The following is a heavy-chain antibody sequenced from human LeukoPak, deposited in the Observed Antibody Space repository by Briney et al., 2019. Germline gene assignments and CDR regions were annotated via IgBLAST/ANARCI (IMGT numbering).Heavy chain of an antibody. CDR3: ATSTAAAGTD. CDR1: GFTFSNLW. CDR2: IKQDGSEK. D-gene: IGHD6-13*01. Sequence: GGSLRLSCAASGFTFSNLWMSWVRQAPGKGLKWVANIKQDGSEKYYVDSVRGRFTISRDNAQNSLYLQMNSLRAEDTAIYYCATSTAAAGTDWGQGTLVTVSS. J-gene: IGHJ4*02. V-gene: IGHV3-7*03.